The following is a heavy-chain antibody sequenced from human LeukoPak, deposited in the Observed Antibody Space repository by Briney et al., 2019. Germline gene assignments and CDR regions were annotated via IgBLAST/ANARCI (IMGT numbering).Heavy chain of an antibody. D-gene: IGHD4-17*01. CDR3: ERADDGFAY. CDR1: GFTVRNET. Sequence: PGGSLRLSCAASGFTVRNETMSWVRQAPGKGLEWVSLIYSGGSTYYADSVKGRFTIYRDGPKNMLYLQMNSLRTEDTAVYYCERADDGFAYWGQGTLVTVSS. V-gene: IGHV3-53*01. CDR2: IYSGGST. J-gene: IGHJ4*02.